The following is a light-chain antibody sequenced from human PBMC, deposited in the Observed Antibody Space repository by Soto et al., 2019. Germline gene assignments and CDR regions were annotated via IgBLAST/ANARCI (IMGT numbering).Light chain of an antibody. CDR2: RAS. CDR1: RDIGTG. J-gene: IGKJ4*01. CDR3: HRHETYPLA. V-gene: IGKV1-5*03. Sequence: TQMTQSPSTLAASVGDSVSITCRAIRDIGTGLAWFQQKPGRAPNLLIYRASTLARGVPSRFSGSGSGTEFTLTISSLQPDDFATYYCHRHETYPLAFGGGTKVDI.